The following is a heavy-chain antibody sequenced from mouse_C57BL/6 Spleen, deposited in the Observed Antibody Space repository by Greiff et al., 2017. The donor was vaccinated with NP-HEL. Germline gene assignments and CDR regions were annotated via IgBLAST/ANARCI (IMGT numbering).Heavy chain of an antibody. CDR1: GYAFSSYW. Sequence: VQLQQSGAELVKPGASVKISCKASGYAFSSYWMNWVKQRPGKGLEWIGQIYPGDGDTNYNGKFKGKATLTADKSSSTAYMQLSSLTSEDSAVYFCARAGPLYYFDDWGQGTTLTVSS. D-gene: IGHD3-3*01. V-gene: IGHV1-80*01. CDR3: ARAGPLYYFDD. CDR2: IYPGDGDT. J-gene: IGHJ2*01.